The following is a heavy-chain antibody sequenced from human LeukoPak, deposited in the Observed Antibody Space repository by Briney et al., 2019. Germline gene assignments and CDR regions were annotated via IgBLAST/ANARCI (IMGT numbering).Heavy chain of an antibody. V-gene: IGHV1-8*03. CDR2: MNPSSGNT. CDR1: GYTFATYD. CDR3: ARGLGPIAMFDP. J-gene: IGHJ5*02. Sequence: ASVKVSCKASGYTFATYDINWVRQATGQGLEWMGWMNPSSGNTGYAQKFQGRVTITRNTSISTAYMELSSLRSADTAVYYCARGLGPIAMFDPWGQGTLVTVSS. D-gene: IGHD6-6*01.